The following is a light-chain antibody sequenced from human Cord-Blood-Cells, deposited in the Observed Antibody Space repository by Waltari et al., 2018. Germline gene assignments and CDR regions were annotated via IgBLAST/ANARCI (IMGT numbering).Light chain of an antibody. CDR3: QQRSNWPPLT. J-gene: IGKJ4*01. V-gene: IGKV3-11*01. CDR1: QSVSSY. CDR2: DAS. Sequence: EIVLTQSPATLSLPSGERATLSCRASQSVSSYLAWYQQKPGQAPRLLIYDASNRAPGIPARFSGSGSGTDFTLTISSLEPEDFAVYYCQQRSNWPPLTFGGGTKVEIK.